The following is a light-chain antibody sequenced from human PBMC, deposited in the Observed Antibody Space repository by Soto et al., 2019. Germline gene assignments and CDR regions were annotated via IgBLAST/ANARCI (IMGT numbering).Light chain of an antibody. J-gene: IGLJ2*01. CDR3: QSYDSSLSAVV. V-gene: IGLV1-40*01. CDR2: GNT. CDR1: SSNIGAGYD. Sequence: QSVLTQPPSVSGAPGQRVTISCTGSSSNIGAGYDVHWYQHLPGTAPKLLIYGNTNRPSGVPDRFSGSKSGTSASLAITGLQAEDEADYYCQSYDSSLSAVVFGGGTKLTV.